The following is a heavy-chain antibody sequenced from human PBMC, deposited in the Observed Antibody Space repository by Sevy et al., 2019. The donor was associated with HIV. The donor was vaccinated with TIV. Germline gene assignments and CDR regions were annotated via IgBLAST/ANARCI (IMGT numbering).Heavy chain of an antibody. CDR1: GFTFDDYG. Sequence: GGSLRLSCAASGFTFDDYGMSWVRQAPRKGLEWVGRIKSKIDGATRDLAAPVKGRVTISRDDSRNTLYLQMNSLKIEDTGVYYCATGLGKSDFDFWGQGTLVTVSS. V-gene: IGHV3-15*01. CDR3: ATGLGKSDFDF. J-gene: IGHJ4*02. CDR2: IKSKIDGATR. D-gene: IGHD3-9*01.